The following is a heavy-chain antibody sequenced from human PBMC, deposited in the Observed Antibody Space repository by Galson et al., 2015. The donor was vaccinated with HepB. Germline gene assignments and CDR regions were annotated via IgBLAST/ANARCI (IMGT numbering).Heavy chain of an antibody. CDR1: GFTFSSYA. Sequence: SLRLSCAASGFTFSSYAMSWVRQAPGKGLEWVSAISGSGGSTYYADSVKGRFTISRDNSKNTLYLQMNSLRAEDTAVYYRAKGGGKGRVVAATWFDPWGQGTLVTVSS. D-gene: IGHD2-15*01. V-gene: IGHV3-23*01. CDR3: AKGGGKGRVVAATWFDP. CDR2: ISGSGGST. J-gene: IGHJ5*02.